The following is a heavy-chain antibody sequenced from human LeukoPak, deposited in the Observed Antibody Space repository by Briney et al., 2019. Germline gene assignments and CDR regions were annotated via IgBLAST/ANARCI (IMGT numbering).Heavy chain of an antibody. CDR2: IRYEGSNK. CDR1: GFTFSSYG. Sequence: GGSLRLSCAASGFTFSSYGMHWVRQAPGKGLEWVAFIRYEGSNKYYADSVRGRFTISRDNSKNTLYLLMNSLRADDTAVYYCAKEGTAMGVDYWGQGTLVTVAS. V-gene: IGHV3-30*02. D-gene: IGHD5-18*01. CDR3: AKEGTAMGVDY. J-gene: IGHJ4*02.